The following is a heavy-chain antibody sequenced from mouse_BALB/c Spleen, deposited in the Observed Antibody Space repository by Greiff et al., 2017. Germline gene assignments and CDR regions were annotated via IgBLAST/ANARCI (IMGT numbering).Heavy chain of an antibody. CDR3: ARHYDGSSYGYFDV. CDR1: GYTFTSYT. CDR2: INPSSGYT. J-gene: IGHJ1*01. V-gene: IGHV1-4*01. D-gene: IGHD1-1*01. Sequence: VQLQQSGAELARPGASVKMSCKASGYTFTSYTMHWVKQRPGQGLEWIGYINPSSGYTNYNQKFKDKATLTADTSSSTAYMQLSSLTSEDSAVYYCARHYDGSSYGYFDVWGAGTMVTVSS.